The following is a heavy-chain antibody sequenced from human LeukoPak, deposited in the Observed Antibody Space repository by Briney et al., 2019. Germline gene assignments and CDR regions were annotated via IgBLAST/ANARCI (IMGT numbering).Heavy chain of an antibody. CDR2: IIPIFGTA. Sequence: GSSVKVSCKASGGTFSSYAISWVRQAPGQGLEWMGGIIPIFGTANYAQKFQGRVTITADKSTSTAYMELSSLRAEDTAVYYCAKPSLVTAIPMFFLGYYMDVWGKGTTVTVSS. J-gene: IGHJ6*03. V-gene: IGHV1-69*06. D-gene: IGHD2-21*02. CDR3: AKPSLVTAIPMFFLGYYMDV. CDR1: GGTFSSYA.